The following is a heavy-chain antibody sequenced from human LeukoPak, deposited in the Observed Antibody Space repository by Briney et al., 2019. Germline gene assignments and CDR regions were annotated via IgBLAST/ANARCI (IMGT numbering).Heavy chain of an antibody. CDR3: ARGGGDPGYFDY. V-gene: IGHV3-48*03. CDR2: ISNSGSTI. Sequence: GGSLRLSCAASGFTFSSYEMNWVRQAPGQGLEWVSYISNSGSTIYYADSVKGRFTISRDYAKNSLYLQMNSLRAEDTAVYYCARGGGDPGYFDYWGQGTLVTVSS. CDR1: GFTFSSYE. D-gene: IGHD2-21*02. J-gene: IGHJ4*02.